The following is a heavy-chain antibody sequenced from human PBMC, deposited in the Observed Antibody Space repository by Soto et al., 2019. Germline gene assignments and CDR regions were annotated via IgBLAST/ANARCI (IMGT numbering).Heavy chain of an antibody. CDR3: ARGRTSFSSSFYSRYYYYYGMDV. Sequence: ASVKVSCKASGYTFTSYAMHWVRQAPGQRLEWMGWINAGNGNTKYSQKFQGRVTITRDTSASTAYMELSSLRSEDTAVYYCARGRTSFSSSFYSRYYYYYGMDVWGQGTTVTVSS. CDR1: GYTFTSYA. CDR2: INAGNGNT. V-gene: IGHV1-3*01. D-gene: IGHD6-13*01. J-gene: IGHJ6*02.